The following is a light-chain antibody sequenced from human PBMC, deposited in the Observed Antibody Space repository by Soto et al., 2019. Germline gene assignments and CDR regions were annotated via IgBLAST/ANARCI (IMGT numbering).Light chain of an antibody. CDR3: QQYGSSPRT. J-gene: IGKJ2*01. CDR2: QAS. CDR1: QSVPSNY. V-gene: IGKV3-20*01. Sequence: EIVLTQSPGTLSLSPGDRATLSCRTSQSVPSNYLAWYQQNPGQAPRLLIYQASSRAGGIPDRFSGSGSGKDFTLTISRLEPEDFAVYYCQQYGSSPRTFGQGTKVEIK.